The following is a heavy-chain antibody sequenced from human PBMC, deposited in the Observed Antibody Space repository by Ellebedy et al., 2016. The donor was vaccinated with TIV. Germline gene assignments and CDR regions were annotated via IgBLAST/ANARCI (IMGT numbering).Heavy chain of an antibody. Sequence: PGGSLRLSCAASGFTFSSYGMHWVRQAPGKGLEWVAVIWYDGSNKYYADPVKGRFTISRDNSKNTLYLQMNSLRAEDTVVYYCARDSDYLAGYYYGMDVWGQGTTVTVSS. V-gene: IGHV3-33*08. J-gene: IGHJ6*02. D-gene: IGHD2/OR15-2a*01. CDR3: ARDSDYLAGYYYGMDV. CDR1: GFTFSSYG. CDR2: IWYDGSNK.